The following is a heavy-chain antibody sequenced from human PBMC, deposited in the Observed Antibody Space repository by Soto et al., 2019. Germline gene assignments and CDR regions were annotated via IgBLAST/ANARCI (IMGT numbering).Heavy chain of an antibody. CDR1: GFTFSSFA. CDR3: ARELLYGDAYFNLLVDY. CDR2: ISYDGSNK. D-gene: IGHD4-17*01. J-gene: IGHJ4*02. V-gene: IGHV3-30-3*01. Sequence: GGSLRLSCAASGFTFSSFAMHWVRQAPGKGLEWVAVISYDGSNKYYADSVKGRFTISRDNSKNTLYLQMNSLRAEDTAVYYCARELLYGDAYFNLLVDYWGQGTLVTVSS.